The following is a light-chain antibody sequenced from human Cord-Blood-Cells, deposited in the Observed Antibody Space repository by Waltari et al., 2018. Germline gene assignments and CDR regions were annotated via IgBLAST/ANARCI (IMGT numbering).Light chain of an antibody. CDR3: QVWDSSSDHNVV. V-gene: IGLV3-21*04. CDR1: NLGSKS. J-gene: IGLJ2*01. CDR2: YDS. Sequence: SYVLTQPPSVSVAPGKTARITCGGNNLGSKSVHWYQQKPGQAPVLVIYYDSDRPSGIPERFSGSNSGNTATLTISRVEAGDEADYYCQVWDSSSDHNVVFGGGTKLTVL.